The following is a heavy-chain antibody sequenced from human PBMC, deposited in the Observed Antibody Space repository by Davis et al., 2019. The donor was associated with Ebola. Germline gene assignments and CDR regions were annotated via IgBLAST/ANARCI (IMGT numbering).Heavy chain of an antibody. V-gene: IGHV2-26*01. Sequence: SGPTLVKPTETLTLTCTVSGFSLSNARMGVSWIRQPPGKALEWRAHIFSNDEKSYSTSLKSRLTISKDTSKSQVVLTMTNMDPVDTATYYCARIRSGGNVIIYYYYGMDVWGQGTTVTVSS. J-gene: IGHJ6*02. CDR1: GFSLSNARMG. CDR2: IFSNDEK. CDR3: ARIRSGGNVIIYYYYGMDV. D-gene: IGHD4-23*01.